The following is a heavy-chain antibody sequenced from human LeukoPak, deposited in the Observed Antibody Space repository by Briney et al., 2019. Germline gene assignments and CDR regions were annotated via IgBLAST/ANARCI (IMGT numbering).Heavy chain of an antibody. CDR2: IYSTGST. J-gene: IGHJ5*02. D-gene: IGHD6-19*01. Sequence: SETLSLTCAVYGGSFSGYYWSWIRQPPGKGLEWIGRIYSTGSTNYNPSLKSRVTISIDTSKNQVSLKLTSVTAADTAVYYCARDRTSSNWFNWFDPWGQGTLVTVSS. V-gene: IGHV4-4*08. CDR1: GGSFSGYY. CDR3: ARDRTSSNWFNWFDP.